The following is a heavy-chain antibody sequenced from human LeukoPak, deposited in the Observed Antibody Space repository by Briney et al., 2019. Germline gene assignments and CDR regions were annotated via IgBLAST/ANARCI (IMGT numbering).Heavy chain of an antibody. Sequence: GRPLRLSCAASGFTFTNYGMHWVRQAPGKGLEWVAVMWNDGSSKYYADSVKGRFTISRDSSKNTLYLQMNSLRAEDTAVYFCAKPTSGSGSFLIDFWGQGTLVTVSS. D-gene: IGHD1-26*01. V-gene: IGHV3-33*06. J-gene: IGHJ4*02. CDR1: GFTFTNYG. CDR2: MWNDGSSK. CDR3: AKPTSGSGSFLIDF.